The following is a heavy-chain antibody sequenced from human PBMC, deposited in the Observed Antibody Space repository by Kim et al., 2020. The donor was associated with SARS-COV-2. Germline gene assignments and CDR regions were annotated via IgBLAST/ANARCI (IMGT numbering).Heavy chain of an antibody. CDR1: GYTFTSYY. Sequence: ASVKVSCKASGYTFTSYYMHWVRQAPGQGLEWMGIINPSGGSTSYAQKFQGRVTMTRDTSTSTVYMELSSLRSEDTAVYYCARDSKRLTVVRGSNGALNFDYWGQGTLVTVSS. J-gene: IGHJ4*02. V-gene: IGHV1-46*01. CDR2: INPSGGST. CDR3: ARDSKRLTVVRGSNGALNFDY. D-gene: IGHD3-10*01.